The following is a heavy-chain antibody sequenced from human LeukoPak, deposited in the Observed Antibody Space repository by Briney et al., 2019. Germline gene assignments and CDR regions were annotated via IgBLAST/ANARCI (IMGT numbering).Heavy chain of an antibody. CDR2: INPNSGGT. CDR1: GYTFTGYY. D-gene: IGHD3-3*01. Sequence: ASVKVSCKASGYTFTGYYMHWVRQAPGQGLEWMGRINPNSGGTNYAQKFRGRVTMTRDTSISTAYMELSRLRSDDTAVYYCARYGPHITIFGVVNGWFDPWGQGTLVTVSS. V-gene: IGHV1-2*06. CDR3: ARYGPHITIFGVVNGWFDP. J-gene: IGHJ5*02.